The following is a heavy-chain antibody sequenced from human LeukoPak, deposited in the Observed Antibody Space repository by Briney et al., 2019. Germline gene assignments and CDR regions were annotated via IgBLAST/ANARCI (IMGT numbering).Heavy chain of an antibody. CDR1: GFTFSSYA. D-gene: IGHD5-18*01. V-gene: IGHV3-30-3*01. CDR3: AHSSGYAYGHDY. CDR2: ISYDGSNK. J-gene: IGHJ4*02. Sequence: GGSLRLSCAASGFTFSSYAMHWVRQAPGKGLEWVAVISYDGSNKYYVDSVKGRFTISRDNSKNTLYLQMNSLRAEDTAVYYCAHSSGYAYGHDYWGQGTLVTVSS.